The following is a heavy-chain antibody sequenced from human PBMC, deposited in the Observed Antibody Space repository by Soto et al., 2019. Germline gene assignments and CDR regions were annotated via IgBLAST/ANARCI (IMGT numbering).Heavy chain of an antibody. CDR2: ITYDGDET. CDR1: GFDFEDYT. Sequence: GGSLRLSCVASGFDFEDYTMHWVRQAPGKGLECVSRITYDGDETSYADFVRGRFTMSRDNNKKSLFLLMNNLTPEDTAVHIVVVTAHFDYWGQGTLVTVSS. J-gene: IGHJ4*02. D-gene: IGHD2-21*02. V-gene: IGHV3-43*01. CDR3: VVTAHFDY.